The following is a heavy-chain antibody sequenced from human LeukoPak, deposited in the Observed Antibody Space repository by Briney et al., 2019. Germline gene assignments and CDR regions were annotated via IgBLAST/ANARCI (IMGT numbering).Heavy chain of an antibody. CDR2: TRSKANSYTT. CDR3: VTYYFDSSGYYHDY. V-gene: IGHV3-72*01. CDR1: GFSFSDQY. J-gene: IGHJ4*02. D-gene: IGHD3-22*01. Sequence: GGSLRLSCAASGFSFSDQYMDWVRQAPGKGLEWVGLTRSKANSYTTEYAASAKGRFTISRDDSRNSLFLQMNSLKTEDTAVYYCVTYYFDSSGYYHDYWGQGTLVTVSS.